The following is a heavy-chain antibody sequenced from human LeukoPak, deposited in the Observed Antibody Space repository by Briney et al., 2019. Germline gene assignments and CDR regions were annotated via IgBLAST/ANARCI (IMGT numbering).Heavy chain of an antibody. CDR2: MSPNSGDT. CDR3: ARGPPNWGFDF. J-gene: IGHJ4*02. Sequence: GPVKVSCKASGYTFTSYGISWVRQAPGQGLEWMGWMSPNSGDTGYAQKFQGRVTMTRDTSISTAYMELTSLRSEDTAIYYCARGPPNWGFDFWGQGALVTVSS. V-gene: IGHV1-8*02. CDR1: GYTFTSYG. D-gene: IGHD7-27*01.